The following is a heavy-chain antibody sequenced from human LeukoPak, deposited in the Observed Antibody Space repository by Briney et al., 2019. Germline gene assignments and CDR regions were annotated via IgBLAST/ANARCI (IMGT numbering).Heavy chain of an antibody. Sequence: SETLSLTRTVSGGSISSDYWSWIRQSPGKGLEWIGYIYYTGNTNYNPSLKSRVTISIDTSKKQLSLKLSSVTAADTAVYYCAVNSTKHTFDIWGQGTMVTVSS. D-gene: IGHD1-1*01. CDR1: GGSISSDY. CDR2: IYYTGNT. V-gene: IGHV4-59*01. CDR3: AVNSTKHTFDI. J-gene: IGHJ3*02.